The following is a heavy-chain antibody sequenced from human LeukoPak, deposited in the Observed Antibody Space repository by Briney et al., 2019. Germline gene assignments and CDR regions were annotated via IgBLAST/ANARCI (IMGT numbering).Heavy chain of an antibody. D-gene: IGHD3-9*01. V-gene: IGHV3-7*01. CDR1: GFTLSSYW. J-gene: IGHJ3*02. CDR3: ARDRYSFAFDI. Sequence: GGSLRLSCAASGFTLSSYWMSWVRQAPGKGLEWVASIKQDGSEKYYVDSVKGRFTISRDNAKNSLYLQMNSLRAEDTAVYYCARDRYSFAFDIWGQGTMVTVSS. CDR2: IKQDGSEK.